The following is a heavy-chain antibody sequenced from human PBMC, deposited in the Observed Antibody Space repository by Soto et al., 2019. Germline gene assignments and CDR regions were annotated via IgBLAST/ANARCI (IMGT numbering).Heavy chain of an antibody. J-gene: IGHJ6*03. V-gene: IGHV4-59*01. CDR3: SRETYYVFWSGRESYYYMDV. CDR1: GCSISSYY. CDR2: IYYSGST. Sequence: PSETLSLTCTVSGCSISSYYWGWIRQPPVKKLERIKYIYYSGSTNYNPSLKSRVTISVDTSKYLFSLKLSSVTAADTAVYYCSRETYYVFWSGRESYYYMDVWGKGTTVTVSS. D-gene: IGHD3-3*01.